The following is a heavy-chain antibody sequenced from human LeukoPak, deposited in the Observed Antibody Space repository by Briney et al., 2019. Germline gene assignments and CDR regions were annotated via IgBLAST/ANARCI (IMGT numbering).Heavy chain of an antibody. CDR1: GGSINSTRYY. CDR3: ATGSVTTRYYYFFHMDV. D-gene: IGHD4-17*01. V-gene: IGHV4-39*01. Sequence: PSETLSLTCTVSGGSINSTRYYWGWIRQPPGKGLEWIGSIYYSGNSYYNPSLKSRFTISVDTSKSQFSLKLTSVTAADTAVYSCATGSVTTRYYYFFHMDVWDKGTSVTVS. CDR2: IYYSGNS. J-gene: IGHJ6*03.